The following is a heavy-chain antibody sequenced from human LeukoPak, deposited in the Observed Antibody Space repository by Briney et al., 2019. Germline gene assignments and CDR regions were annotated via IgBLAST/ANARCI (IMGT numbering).Heavy chain of an antibody. J-gene: IGHJ4*02. D-gene: IGHD5-24*01. CDR3: ARGNGYNWPFDY. CDR1: GGTFSSYA. Sequence: SVKVSCKASGGTFSSYAISWVRQAPGQGLEWMGGIIPIFGTANYAQKFQGSVTITTDESTSTAYMELSSLRSEDTAVYYCARGNGYNWPFDYWGQGTLVTVSS. CDR2: IIPIFGTA. V-gene: IGHV1-69*05.